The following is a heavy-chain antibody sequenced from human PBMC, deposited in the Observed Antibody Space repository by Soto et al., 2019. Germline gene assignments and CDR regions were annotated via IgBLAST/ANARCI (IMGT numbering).Heavy chain of an antibody. Sequence: GESLKISCKGSGYSFTSYWICWVRQMPGKGLEWMGIIYPGDSDTRYSPSFQGQVTISADKSISTAYLQWSSLKASDTAMYYCARFPPPYCSGGSCYSGTWFDPWGQGTLVTVSS. CDR2: IYPGDSDT. V-gene: IGHV5-51*01. CDR3: ARFPPPYCSGGSCYSGTWFDP. CDR1: GYSFTSYW. D-gene: IGHD2-15*01. J-gene: IGHJ5*02.